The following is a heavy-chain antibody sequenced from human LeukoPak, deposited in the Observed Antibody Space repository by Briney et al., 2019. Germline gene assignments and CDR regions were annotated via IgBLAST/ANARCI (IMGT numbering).Heavy chain of an antibody. CDR1: GYTFTSYY. CDR2: INPSGGST. Sequence: GASVKVSCKASGYTFTSYYMHWVRQAPGQGLEWMGIINPSGGSTSYAQKFQGRVTMTRDTSTSTVYMELSSLRSEDTAVYYCARAQTGIAAAGTHRYFDYWGQGTLVTVSS. J-gene: IGHJ4*02. V-gene: IGHV1-46*01. D-gene: IGHD6-13*01. CDR3: ARAQTGIAAAGTHRYFDY.